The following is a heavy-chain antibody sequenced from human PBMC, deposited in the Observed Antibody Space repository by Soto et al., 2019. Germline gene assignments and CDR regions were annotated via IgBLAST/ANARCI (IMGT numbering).Heavy chain of an antibody. V-gene: IGHV4-34*01. CDR3: ARGQTWLFRNGYYYYGMDV. Sequence: SETLSLTCVVSGGSFSGSYWSWIRQPPGKGLEWIGKINHSGSTNYNPSFKSRVTIFVDTSKNQFSLKLISVTAADTAVYYCARGQTWLFRNGYYYYGMDVWGQGTTVTVSS. CDR1: GGSFSGSY. J-gene: IGHJ6*02. D-gene: IGHD3-22*01. CDR2: INHSGST.